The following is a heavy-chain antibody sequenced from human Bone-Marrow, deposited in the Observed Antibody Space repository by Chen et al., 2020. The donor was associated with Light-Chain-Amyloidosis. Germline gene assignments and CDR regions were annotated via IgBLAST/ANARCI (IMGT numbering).Heavy chain of an antibody. Sequence: QVQLVESGGGLVKPGGSLSLSCAASGFTFSDYYMRWIRQAPGKGLEWVSYISSSSSTIYYAYSVKCLFTISRDNATNSLYLQMNSRRAEDTAVYYCARDFKAGYSSGRGYFDYWGQGTLVTVSS. J-gene: IGHJ4*02. V-gene: IGHV3-11*01. CDR1: GFTFSDYY. CDR2: ISSSSSTI. D-gene: IGHD6-19*01. CDR3: ARDFKAGYSSGRGYFDY.